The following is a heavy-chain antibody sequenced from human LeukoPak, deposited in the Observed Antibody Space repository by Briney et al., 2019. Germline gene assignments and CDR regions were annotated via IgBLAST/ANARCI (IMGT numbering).Heavy chain of an antibody. CDR3: ARGGDGYNYVDY. D-gene: IGHD5-24*01. J-gene: IGHJ4*02. V-gene: IGHV4-59*01. Sequence: SETLSLTCTVSGGSIGRYYWSWIRQPPGKGLEWIAYIFFSGTTKYNPSLESRVTISVDTSKNQFSLDLTSVTAADTALYYCARGGDGYNYVDYWGPGTLVTVSS. CDR1: GGSIGRYY. CDR2: IFFSGTT.